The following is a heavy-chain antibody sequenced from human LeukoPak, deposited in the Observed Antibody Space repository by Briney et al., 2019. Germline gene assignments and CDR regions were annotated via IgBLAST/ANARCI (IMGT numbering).Heavy chain of an antibody. Sequence: GGSLRLSCAASGFTFSSYAMSWVRQAPGKGLEWVSAISGSGGSTYYADSVKGRFTISRDNSKNTLYLQMNSLRAEDTAVYYRARGVGFMIVVVTPGMDVWGQGTTVTVSS. CDR1: GFTFSSYA. D-gene: IGHD3-22*01. J-gene: IGHJ6*02. CDR3: ARGVGFMIVVVTPGMDV. CDR2: ISGSGGST. V-gene: IGHV3-23*01.